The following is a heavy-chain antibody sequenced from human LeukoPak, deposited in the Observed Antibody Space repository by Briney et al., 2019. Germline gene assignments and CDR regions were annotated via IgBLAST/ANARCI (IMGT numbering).Heavy chain of an antibody. CDR2: INPNSGGT. D-gene: IGHD3-16*02. J-gene: IGHJ6*02. CDR3: ARDYPPGYYYYGMDV. Sequence: GASVKVSCKASGYTFTGYYMHWVRQAPGQGLEWMGWINPNSGGTNYAQKFQGRVTMTRDTSISTAYMELSRLRSDDTAVYYCARDYPPGYYYYGMDVRGQGTTVTVSS. CDR1: GYTFTGYY. V-gene: IGHV1-2*02.